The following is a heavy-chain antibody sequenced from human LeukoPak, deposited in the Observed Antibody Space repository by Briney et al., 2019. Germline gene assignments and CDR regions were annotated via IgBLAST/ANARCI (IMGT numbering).Heavy chain of an antibody. V-gene: IGHV3-30-3*01. Sequence: GRSLRLSCAASGFTFSSYAMNWVRQAPGKGLEWVALISYDGSNKNYADSVKGRFTISRDNSKNTLYLQMNSLRDEDTAVYYCARDRDSGDYTAAPGDYWGQGTLVTVSS. D-gene: IGHD4-17*01. J-gene: IGHJ4*02. CDR3: ARDRDSGDYTAAPGDY. CDR1: GFTFSSYA. CDR2: ISYDGSNK.